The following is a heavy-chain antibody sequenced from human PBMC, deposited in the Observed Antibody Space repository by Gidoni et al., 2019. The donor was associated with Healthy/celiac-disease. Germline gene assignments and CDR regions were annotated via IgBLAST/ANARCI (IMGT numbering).Heavy chain of an antibody. Sequence: EVQLLESGGGLVQPGGSLRLSCAASGFTFSSYAMSWVRQAPGKGLEWVSAISGSGGSTYYADSVKGRFTISRDNSKNTLYLQMNSLRAEDTAVYYCAKDLPIAARDNYYYYGMDVWGQGTTVTVSS. D-gene: IGHD6-6*01. CDR2: ISGSGGST. CDR3: AKDLPIAARDNYYYYGMDV. V-gene: IGHV3-23*01. J-gene: IGHJ6*02. CDR1: GFTFSSYA.